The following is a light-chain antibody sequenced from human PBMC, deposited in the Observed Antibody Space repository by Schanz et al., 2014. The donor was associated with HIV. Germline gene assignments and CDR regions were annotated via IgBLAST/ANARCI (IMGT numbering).Light chain of an antibody. CDR2: GAS. J-gene: IGKJ1*01. Sequence: EIVLTQSPGTLSLSPGERATLSCRASQSIGSNLAWYQHTPGQAPRLLIYGASNRATGIPDRFGGSGSGTEFTLTISSLQPDDSATYYCQHYDSYPWTFGQGTKVEI. V-gene: IGKV3D-15*01. CDR1: QSIGSN. CDR3: QHYDSYPWT.